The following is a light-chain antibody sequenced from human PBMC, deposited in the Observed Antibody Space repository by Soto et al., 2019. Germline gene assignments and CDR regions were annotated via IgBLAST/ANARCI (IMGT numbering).Light chain of an antibody. CDR2: GAS. V-gene: IGKV3-15*01. J-gene: IGKJ1*01. CDR3: QQYDNWPPWT. CDR1: QTVGSN. Sequence: EIVMAQYPATLSVSPGERATLSCRASQTVGSNLAWYQQKPGQAPRLLIYGASTRATGIPARFSGSGSGTEFTLTISSLQSEDFAVYYCQQYDNWPPWTFGQGTTVDIK.